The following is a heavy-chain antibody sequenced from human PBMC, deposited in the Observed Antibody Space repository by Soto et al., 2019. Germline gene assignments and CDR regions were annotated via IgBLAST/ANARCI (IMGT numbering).Heavy chain of an antibody. J-gene: IGHJ3*02. D-gene: IGHD3-22*01. CDR2: IYHSGRT. Sequence: ALGCAVPSGSSTRSLWWSWVFHSPGKGLEGIVEIYHSGRTNYTPSLTSRVTISVDKSKNQFSLKLSSVTAADTAVYYCARDKGYDMDDAFHICLPGTMV. CDR1: SGSSTRSLW. V-gene: IGHV4-4*02. CDR3: ARDKGYDMDDAFHI.